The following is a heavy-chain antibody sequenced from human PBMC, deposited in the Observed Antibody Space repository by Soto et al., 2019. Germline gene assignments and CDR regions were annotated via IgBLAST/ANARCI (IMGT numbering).Heavy chain of an antibody. J-gene: IGHJ4*02. Sequence: PGGSLRLSCAASGFTFSTYAMNWVRQPPGKGLEWVSSISGSGAYTYYADSVQGRFTISRDNSKNTLNLQMNSLRAEDTAVVREIATPIVPSTIYYWGQGTLVTVPS. V-gene: IGHV3-23*01. CDR3: IATPIVPSTIYY. CDR2: ISGSGAYT. CDR1: GFTFSTYA. D-gene: IGHD2-2*01.